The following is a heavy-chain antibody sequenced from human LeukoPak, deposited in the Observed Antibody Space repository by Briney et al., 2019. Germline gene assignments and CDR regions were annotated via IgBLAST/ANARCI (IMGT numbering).Heavy chain of an antibody. V-gene: IGHV4-34*01. J-gene: IGHJ5*02. Sequence: SETLSLTCAVYGGSFSGYYWSWIRQPPGKGLEWIGEINHSGSTNYNPSLKSRVTISVDTSKNQFSLKPSPVTAADTAVYYCARRRVVPAAFDPWGQGTLVTVSS. D-gene: IGHD2-2*01. CDR2: INHSGST. CDR1: GGSFSGYY. CDR3: ARRRVVPAAFDP.